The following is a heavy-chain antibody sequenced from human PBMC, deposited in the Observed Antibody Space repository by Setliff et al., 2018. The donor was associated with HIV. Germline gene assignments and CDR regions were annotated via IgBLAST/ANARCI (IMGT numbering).Heavy chain of an antibody. CDR3: ARDNSYYYGSGSHYWYGMDV. D-gene: IGHD3-10*01. Sequence: SETLSLTCTVSGDSINSGTYYWSWIRQPAGKGLEWIGRLHLSGDTNYNPSLKSRVTMSIDTSKNQFSLKLSSVTAADTAVYYYARDNSYYYGSGSHYWYGMDVWGQGTTVTVSS. CDR1: GDSINSGTYY. J-gene: IGHJ6*01. V-gene: IGHV4-61*02. CDR2: LHLSGDT.